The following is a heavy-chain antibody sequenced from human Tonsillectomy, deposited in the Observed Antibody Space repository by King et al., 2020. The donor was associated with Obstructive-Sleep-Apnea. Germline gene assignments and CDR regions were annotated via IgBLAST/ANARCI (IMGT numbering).Heavy chain of an antibody. Sequence: MQLQESGPGLVKPSETLSLTCTVSGYSISSAYYWGWIRQPPGKGLQWIGSIHHSGTTYYNPSLKSRVTILVDTSKKQFSLKLTSLTAADTAVYYCARGVVRGIIMDDYFDYWGQGTPVTVSS. J-gene: IGHJ4*02. V-gene: IGHV4-38-2*02. D-gene: IGHD3-10*01. CDR2: IHHSGTT. CDR1: GYSISSAYY. CDR3: ARGVVRGIIMDDYFDY.